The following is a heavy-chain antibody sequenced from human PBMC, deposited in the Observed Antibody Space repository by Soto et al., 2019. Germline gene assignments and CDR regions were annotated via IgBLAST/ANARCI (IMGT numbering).Heavy chain of an antibody. Sequence: PWDTLSLTCTVSGGSVSSGSYYWSWIRQPPGKGLEWIGYIYYSGSTNYNPSLKSRVTISVDTSKNQFSLKLSSVTAADTAVYYCARVDVKYGYSSRLRVWGQGTTVTVSS. CDR2: IYYSGST. CDR1: GGSVSSGSYY. J-gene: IGHJ6*02. CDR3: ARVDVKYGYSSRLRV. V-gene: IGHV4-61*01. D-gene: IGHD6-13*01.